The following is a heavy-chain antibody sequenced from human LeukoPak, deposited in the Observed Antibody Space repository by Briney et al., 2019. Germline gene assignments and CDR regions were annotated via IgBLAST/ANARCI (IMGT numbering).Heavy chain of an antibody. CDR2: INQVERT. D-gene: IGHD2-15*01. Sequence: PSETLSLTCAVHGGSLTGYSWAWVRQSPGEGLDWIGEINQVERTIYSPSLESRVSISLEASRNQFFLQLTSVAAADTAMYYCARGRATPSRLFFDYYFMDVWGPGTPVTVSS. J-gene: IGHJ6*03. V-gene: IGHV4-34*01. CDR3: ARGRATPSRLFFDYYFMDV. CDR1: GGSLTGYS.